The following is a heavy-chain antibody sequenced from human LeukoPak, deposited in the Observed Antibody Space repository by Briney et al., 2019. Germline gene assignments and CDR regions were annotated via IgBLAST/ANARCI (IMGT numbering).Heavy chain of an antibody. J-gene: IGHJ6*02. D-gene: IGHD3-10*01. CDR2: ISYDGSIK. V-gene: IGHV3-30-3*01. Sequence: GRSLRLSCAASGSISRNYAMHWIRQAPGNGLEWVAAISYDGSIKDYADSVKGRFTISRDNSQNTLDLQMNSLRGEDPGVYFCARAPQATRGSFGNYHMDVWGQGTTVTVS. CDR1: GSISRNYA. CDR3: ARAPQATRGSFGNYHMDV.